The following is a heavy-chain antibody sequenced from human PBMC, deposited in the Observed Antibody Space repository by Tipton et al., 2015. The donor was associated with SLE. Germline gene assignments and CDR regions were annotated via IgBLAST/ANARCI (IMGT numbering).Heavy chain of an antibody. CDR3: AREATVGTYYYGMDG. Sequence: GLVKPSETLSLTCTVSGGSISSYYWSWIRQPPGKGLEWIGYIYYSGSTNYNPSLKSRVTISVDTSKNQFSLKLSSVTAADTAVYYCAREATVGTYYYGMDGWGQGTTVTVSS. D-gene: IGHD4-23*01. J-gene: IGHJ6*02. V-gene: IGHV4-59*01. CDR1: GGSISSYY. CDR2: IYYSGST.